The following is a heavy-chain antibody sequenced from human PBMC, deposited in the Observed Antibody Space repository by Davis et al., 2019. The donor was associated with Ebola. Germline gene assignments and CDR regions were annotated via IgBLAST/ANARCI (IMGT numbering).Heavy chain of an antibody. CDR2: IYYSGST. J-gene: IGHJ4*02. V-gene: IGHV4-61*01. CDR3: ARDSYGDYTLDY. CDR1: GGSISGTYY. Sequence: SETLSLTCTVSGGSISGTYYWSWIRQPPGKGLEWIGYIYYSGSTNYNPSLKSRVTISVDTSKNQFSLKLSSVTAADTAVYYCARDSYGDYTLDYWGQGTLVTVSS. D-gene: IGHD4-17*01.